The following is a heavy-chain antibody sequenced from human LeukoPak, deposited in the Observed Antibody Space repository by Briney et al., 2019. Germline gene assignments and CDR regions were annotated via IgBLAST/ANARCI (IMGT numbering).Heavy chain of an antibody. CDR2: ISSSGSSI. D-gene: IGHD4-11*01. CDR3: ARVQERYSKFVYYYYYMDV. Sequence: PGGSLRLSCAASGFTFSDYYMSWIRQAPGKGLEWVSYISSSGSSIYYADSVKGRFTISRDNAKNSLYLQMNSLRAEDTAVYYCARVQERYSKFVYYYYYMDVWGKGTTVTVSS. J-gene: IGHJ6*03. CDR1: GFTFSDYY. V-gene: IGHV3-11*04.